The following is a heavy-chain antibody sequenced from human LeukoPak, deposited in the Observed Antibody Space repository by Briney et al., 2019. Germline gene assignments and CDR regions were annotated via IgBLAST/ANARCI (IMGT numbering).Heavy chain of an antibody. V-gene: IGHV4-59*08. CDR2: IYCSGST. CDR3: ARRGGGRVGSGSYWYFDY. CDR1: GGSISSYY. Sequence: PSETLSLICTVSGGSISSYYWSWIRQPPGKGLEWIGYIYCSGSTNYNPSLKSRVTISVDTSKNQFSLKLSSVTAADTAVYYCARRGGGRVGSGSYWYFDYWGQGTLVIVSS. D-gene: IGHD3-10*01. J-gene: IGHJ4*02.